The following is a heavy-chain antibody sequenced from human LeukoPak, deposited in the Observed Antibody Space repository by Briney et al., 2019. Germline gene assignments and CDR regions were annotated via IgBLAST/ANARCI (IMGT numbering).Heavy chain of an antibody. V-gene: IGHV4-34*01. CDR2: INHSGST. D-gene: IGHD2-15*01. CDR3: ARGRMGYCSGGSCRNWFDP. CDR1: GGSFSGYY. Sequence: SETLSLTCAVYGGSFSGYYWSWIRQPPGKGLEWIGEINHSGSTNYNPSLKSRVTISVDTSKNQFSLKLSSVTAADTAVYYFARGRMGYCSGGSCRNWFDPWGQGTLVTVSS. J-gene: IGHJ5*02.